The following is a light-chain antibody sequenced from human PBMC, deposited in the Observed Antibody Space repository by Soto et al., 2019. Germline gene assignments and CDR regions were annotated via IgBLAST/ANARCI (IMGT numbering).Light chain of an antibody. J-gene: IGLJ2*01. Sequence: QSALTQPASLSGSPGQSITISCTGTSSDIGSYNYISWYQQHPGKAPKLMIFDVSYRPSGISDRFSGSKSGNKASLTISGLQPEDEADYYCSSYGASSTLFGGGTKLTVL. CDR3: SSYGASSTL. V-gene: IGLV2-14*03. CDR2: DVS. CDR1: SSDIGSYNY.